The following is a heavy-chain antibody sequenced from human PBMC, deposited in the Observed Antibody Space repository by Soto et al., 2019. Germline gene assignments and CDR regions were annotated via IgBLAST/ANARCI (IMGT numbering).Heavy chain of an antibody. CDR3: ASERGTGEFYLDY. D-gene: IGHD7-27*01. CDR2: IWYDGSNK. J-gene: IGHJ4*02. Sequence: QVQLVESGGGVVQPGRSLRLSCAASGFTFSSYGMHWVRQAPGKGLEWVAVIWYDGSNKYYADSVKGRFTISRDNSKNTLYLQMNSLRAEDTAVYYCASERGTGEFYLDYWGQGTLVTVSS. CDR1: GFTFSSYG. V-gene: IGHV3-33*01.